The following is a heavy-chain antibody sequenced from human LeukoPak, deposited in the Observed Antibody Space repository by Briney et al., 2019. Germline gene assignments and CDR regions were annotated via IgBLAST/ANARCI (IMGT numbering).Heavy chain of an antibody. CDR2: IYYDGST. D-gene: IGHD2-15*01. V-gene: IGHV4-39*01. CDR3: ERRGGNCPGGSCYTWDQ. Sequence: SETLSLTCTVSGGSISSSSYYWGWIRQPPGKGLEWIGTIYYDGSTWYNPSLKSRVTISADTSKNQFSLKLSSVTAADKAVDYCERRGGNCPGGSCYTWDQWGQGTLVTVSS. CDR1: GGSISSSSYY. J-gene: IGHJ4*02.